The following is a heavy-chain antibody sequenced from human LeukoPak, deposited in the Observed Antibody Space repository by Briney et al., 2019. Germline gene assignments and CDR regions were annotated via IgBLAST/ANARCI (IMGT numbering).Heavy chain of an antibody. CDR3: ARGGMATPVYVC. V-gene: IGHV1-69*13. CDR1: GGTFSGYA. D-gene: IGHD5-24*01. J-gene: IGHJ4*02. Sequence: SVKVSCKASGGTFSGYAISWVRQAPGQGLEWMGGIIPIFGTANYAQKFQGRVTITADESTSTAYMELSSLRSEDTAVYYCARGGMATPVYVCWGQGTLVTVSS. CDR2: IIPIFGTA.